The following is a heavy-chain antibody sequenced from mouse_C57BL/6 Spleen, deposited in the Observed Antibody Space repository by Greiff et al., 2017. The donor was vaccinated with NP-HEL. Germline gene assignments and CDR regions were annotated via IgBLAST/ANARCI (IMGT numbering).Heavy chain of an antibody. J-gene: IGHJ2*01. V-gene: IGHV1-82*01. CDR3: ATRAYYDYDGSYYFDY. D-gene: IGHD2-4*01. Sequence: VQLVESGPELVKPGASVKISCKASGYAFSSSWMNWVKQRPGKGLEWIGRIYPGDGDTNYNGKFKGKATLTADKSSSTAYMQLSSLTSEDSAVYFCATRAYYDYDGSYYFDYWGQGTTLTVSS. CDR1: GYAFSSSW. CDR2: IYPGDGDT.